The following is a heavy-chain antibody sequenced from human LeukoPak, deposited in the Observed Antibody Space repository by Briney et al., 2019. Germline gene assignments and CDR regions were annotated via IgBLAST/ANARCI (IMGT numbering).Heavy chain of an antibody. D-gene: IGHD4-17*01. J-gene: IGHJ6*03. CDR3: ARGYGDYYYYYMDV. V-gene: IGHV4-61*02. CDR1: GGSISSGSYY. Sequence: PSQTLSLTCTVSGGSISSGSYYWSWIRQPAGKGLEWIGRIYTSGGTNYNPSLKSRVTISLDTSKNQFSLKLSSVTAADTAVYYCARGYGDYYYYYMDVWGKGTTVTVSS. CDR2: IYTSGGT.